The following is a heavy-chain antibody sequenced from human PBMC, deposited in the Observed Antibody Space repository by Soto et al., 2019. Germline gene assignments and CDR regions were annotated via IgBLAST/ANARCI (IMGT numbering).Heavy chain of an antibody. CDR1: GSTFSGYW. CDR3: ARDRWWLVH. Sequence: EVQLVESGGGLVQPGGSLRLSCAASGSTFSGYWMNWVRQAPGKGLEWVANIKQDGGEKYYVDSVKGRFTISRDNATNSLYLHMISRRAEDTAVYYCARDRWWLVHWGQGTLVTVSS. D-gene: IGHD6-19*01. CDR2: IKQDGGEK. V-gene: IGHV3-7*01. J-gene: IGHJ4*02.